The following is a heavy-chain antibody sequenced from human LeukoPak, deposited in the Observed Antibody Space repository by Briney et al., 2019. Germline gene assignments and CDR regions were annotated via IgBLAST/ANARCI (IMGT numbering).Heavy chain of an antibody. V-gene: IGHV4-31*03. CDR1: GGSISSGGYY. CDR2: IYYSGST. J-gene: IGHJ4*02. D-gene: IGHD6-13*01. Sequence: SETLSLTCTVSGGSISSGGYYWSWIRQHPGKGLEWIGYIYYSGSTYHNPSLKSRVTISVDTSKNQFSLKLSSVTAADTAVYYCARQPYSSSWYDYWGQGTLVTVPS. CDR3: ARQPYSSSWYDY.